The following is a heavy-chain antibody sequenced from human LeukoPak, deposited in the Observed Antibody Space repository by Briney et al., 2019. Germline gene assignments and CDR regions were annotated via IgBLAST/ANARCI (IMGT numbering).Heavy chain of an antibody. V-gene: IGHV4-31*03. CDR3: ARDHGFGELLLDP. Sequence: SETLSLTCTVSGGSISSGGYYWSWIRQHPGKGLEWIGYIYYSGSTYYNPSLKSRVTISVDTSKNQSSLKLSSVTAADTAVYYCARDHGFGELLLDPWGQGTLVTVSS. CDR2: IYYSGST. D-gene: IGHD3-10*01. J-gene: IGHJ5*02. CDR1: GGSISSGGYY.